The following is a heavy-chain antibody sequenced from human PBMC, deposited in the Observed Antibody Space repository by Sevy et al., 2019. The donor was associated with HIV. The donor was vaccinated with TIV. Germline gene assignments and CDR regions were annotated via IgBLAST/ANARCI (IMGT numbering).Heavy chain of an antibody. CDR1: GFPFSNFA. J-gene: IGHJ6*02. CDR3: AKRRVQSGLSGGGANYGMDV. V-gene: IGHV3-23*01. Sequence: GGSLRLSCAASGFPFSNFAMSWVRQAPGKGLEWVSTLIGGGSRTYYADSVTGRFIISRDIPRNTLYLQMNSLRAEDTAIYYCAKRRVQSGLSGGGANYGMDVCGRGTTVTVSS. CDR2: LIGGGSRT. D-gene: IGHD2-8*02.